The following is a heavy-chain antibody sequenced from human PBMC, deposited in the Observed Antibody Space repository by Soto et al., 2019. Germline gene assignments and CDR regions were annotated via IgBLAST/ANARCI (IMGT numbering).Heavy chain of an antibody. D-gene: IGHD6-6*01. CDR1: GFTFSSYD. CDR2: IGTAGDT. Sequence: PGGSLRLSCAASGFTFSSYDMHWVRQATGKGLEWVSAIGTAGDTYYPGSVKGRFTISRENAKNSLYLQMNSLRAGDTAVYYCARAARSIAALKADAFDIWGQGTMVTVAS. J-gene: IGHJ3*02. V-gene: IGHV3-13*01. CDR3: ARAARSIAALKADAFDI.